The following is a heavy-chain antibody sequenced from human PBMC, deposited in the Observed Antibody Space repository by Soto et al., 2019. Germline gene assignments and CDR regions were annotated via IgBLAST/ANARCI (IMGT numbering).Heavy chain of an antibody. CDR3: ARDLMVYSQTRYYYYGMDV. CDR1: GFTFSSYW. D-gene: IGHD2-8*01. J-gene: IGHJ6*02. CDR2: INSDGSST. Sequence: PGGSLRLSCAASGFTFSSYWMHWVRQAPGKGLVWVSRINSDGSSTSYADSVKGRFTISRDNAKNTLYLQMNSLRAEDTAVYYCARDLMVYSQTRYYYYGMDVWGQGTTVTVSS. V-gene: IGHV3-74*01.